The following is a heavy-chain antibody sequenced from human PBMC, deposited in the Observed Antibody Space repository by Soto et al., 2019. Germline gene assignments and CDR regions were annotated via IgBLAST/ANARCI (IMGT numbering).Heavy chain of an antibody. V-gene: IGHV3-23*01. D-gene: IGHD4-17*01. CDR3: ARDQGIGDYEGY. CDR1: GFTFSSYA. Sequence: GGSLRLSCAASGFTFSSYAMSWVRQAPGKGLEWVSAISGSGGSTYYADSVKGRFTISRDNSKNTLYLQMNSLRAEDTAVYYCARDQGIGDYEGYWGQGTQVTVSS. CDR2: ISGSGGST. J-gene: IGHJ4*02.